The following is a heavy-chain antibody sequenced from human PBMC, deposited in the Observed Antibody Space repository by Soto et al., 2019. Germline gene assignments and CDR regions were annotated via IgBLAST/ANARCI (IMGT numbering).Heavy chain of an antibody. Sequence: PGGSLRLSCAASGFTFSSYSMNWVRQAPGKGLEWVSSTSSSSSYIYYADSVKGRFTISRDNAKNSLYLQMNSLRAEDTAVYYCARDLSAAAIFSYWGQGTLVTVSS. CDR1: GFTFSSYS. CDR2: TSSSSSYI. D-gene: IGHD6-13*01. J-gene: IGHJ4*02. V-gene: IGHV3-21*01. CDR3: ARDLSAAAIFSY.